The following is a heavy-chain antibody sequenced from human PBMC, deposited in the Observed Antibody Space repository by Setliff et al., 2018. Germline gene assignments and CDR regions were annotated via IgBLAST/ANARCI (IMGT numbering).Heavy chain of an antibody. D-gene: IGHD1-26*01. CDR3: ARGPRYSGSYYVNY. Sequence: SETLSLTCAVYGGSFSGNYWSWIRQPPGKGLEWIGEINHSGSSNYNPSLKSRVTISVDTSKNQFSLNLSSVTAADTAVYYCARGPRYSGSYYVNYWGQGTLVTVSS. V-gene: IGHV4-34*01. J-gene: IGHJ4*02. CDR1: GGSFSGNY. CDR2: INHSGSS.